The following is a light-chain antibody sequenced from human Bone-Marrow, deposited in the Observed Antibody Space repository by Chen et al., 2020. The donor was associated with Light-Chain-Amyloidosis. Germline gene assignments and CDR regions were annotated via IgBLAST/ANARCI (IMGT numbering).Light chain of an antibody. CDR2: AVN. CDR1: SSDVGNYTL. CDR3: GSYAGSNTVV. V-gene: IGLV2-23*02. J-gene: IGLJ2*01. Sequence: QSALTQPASVSGSPGQSITISCTGSSSDVGNYTLVSWYQQHPGKAPKLMIFAVNKRPPGVSNRVSCSKSGNTAYLTSSGLLAEDEADYHCGSYAGSNTVVFGGGTKLTVL.